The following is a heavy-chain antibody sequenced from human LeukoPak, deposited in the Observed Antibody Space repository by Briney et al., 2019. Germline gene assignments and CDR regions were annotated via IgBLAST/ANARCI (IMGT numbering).Heavy chain of an antibody. CDR3: ARVNIAAAGTFQPQFDY. CDR2: IHHSGST. D-gene: IGHD6-13*01. V-gene: IGHV4-38-2*02. Sequence: SETLSLTCTVSGYSISSGYYWGWIRQPPGKGLEWIGSIHHSGSTYYNPSLKSRVTISVDTSKNQFSLKLSSVTAADTAVYYCARVNIAAAGTFQPQFDYWGQGTLVTVSS. J-gene: IGHJ4*02. CDR1: GYSISSGYY.